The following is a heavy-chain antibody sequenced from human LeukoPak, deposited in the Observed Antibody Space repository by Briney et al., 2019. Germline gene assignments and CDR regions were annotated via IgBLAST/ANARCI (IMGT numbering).Heavy chain of an antibody. V-gene: IGHV4-30-4*01. D-gene: IGHD5-18*01. CDR3: ARVPYTAMAFDY. J-gene: IGHJ4*02. CDR1: GGSISSGDYY. Sequence: SETLSLTCTVSGGSISSGDYYWSWIRQPPGKGLEWIGYIYYSGSTYYNPSLKSRVTISVDTSKNQISLKLSSVTAADTAVYYCARVPYTAMAFDYWGQGTLVTVSS. CDR2: IYYSGST.